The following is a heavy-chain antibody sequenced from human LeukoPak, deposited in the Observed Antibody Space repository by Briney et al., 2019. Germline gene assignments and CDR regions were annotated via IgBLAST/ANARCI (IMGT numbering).Heavy chain of an antibody. Sequence: GGSLRLSCAASGFTFDEYTMHWVRQATGKGLEWVSAIGTAGDTYYPGSVKGRFTISRENAKNSLYLQMNSLRAGDTAVYYCARAPRYYDSSGYGFDYWGQGTLVTVSS. V-gene: IGHV3-13*01. CDR1: GFTFDEYT. J-gene: IGHJ4*02. CDR3: ARAPRYYDSSGYGFDY. CDR2: IGTAGDT. D-gene: IGHD3-22*01.